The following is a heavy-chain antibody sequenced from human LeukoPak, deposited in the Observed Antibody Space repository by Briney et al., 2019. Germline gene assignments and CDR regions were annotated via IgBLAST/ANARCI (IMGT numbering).Heavy chain of an antibody. CDR3: ARYKRAIGLRRYYYYGMDV. D-gene: IGHD1-1*01. CDR2: MNPNSGNT. Sequence: GASVKVSCKASGYTFTSYDINWVRQATGQGLEWMGWMNPNSGNTGYAQTFQGRVTMTRNTSISTAYMELSSLRSEDTAVYYCARYKRAIGLRRYYYYGMDVWGQGTTVTVSS. CDR1: GYTFTSYD. V-gene: IGHV1-8*01. J-gene: IGHJ6*02.